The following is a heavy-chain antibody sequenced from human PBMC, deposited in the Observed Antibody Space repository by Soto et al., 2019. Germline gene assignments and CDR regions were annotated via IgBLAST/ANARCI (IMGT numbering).Heavy chain of an antibody. J-gene: IGHJ4*02. Sequence: ASVKVSCKASGYTFTSYAMHWVRQAPGQRLEWMGWINAGNGNTKYSQKLQGRVTITRDTSASTAYMELSSLRSEDTAVYYCASHGRPGNYGGQEPLVT. CDR3: ASHGRPGNY. CDR1: GYTFTSYA. V-gene: IGHV1-3*01. CDR2: INAGNGNT.